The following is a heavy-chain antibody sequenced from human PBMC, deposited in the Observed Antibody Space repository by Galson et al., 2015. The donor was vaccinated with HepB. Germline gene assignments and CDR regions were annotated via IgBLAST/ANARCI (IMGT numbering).Heavy chain of an antibody. V-gene: IGHV1-3*01. Sequence: SVKVSCKASGYTFTSYAVHWVRQAPGQRLEWMGWINAGNGNTKYSQKFQGRVTITRDTSASTAYMELSSLRSEDTAVYYCARDKGYGSGWFDPWGQGTLVTVSS. CDR3: ARDKGYGSGWFDP. J-gene: IGHJ5*02. D-gene: IGHD3-10*01. CDR2: INAGNGNT. CDR1: GYTFTSYA.